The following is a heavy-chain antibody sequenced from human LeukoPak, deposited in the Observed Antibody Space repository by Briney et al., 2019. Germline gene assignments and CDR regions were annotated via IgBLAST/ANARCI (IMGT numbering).Heavy chain of an antibody. CDR1: GFTFSSYG. Sequence: GGSLRLSCAASGFTFSSYGMHWVRQAPGKGLEWVAVISYDGSNKYYADSVKGRFTTSRDNSKNTLYLQMNSLRAEDTAVYYCAKDFQSGTNDYWGQGTLVTVSS. CDR2: ISYDGSNK. J-gene: IGHJ4*02. D-gene: IGHD1-26*01. CDR3: AKDFQSGTNDY. V-gene: IGHV3-30*18.